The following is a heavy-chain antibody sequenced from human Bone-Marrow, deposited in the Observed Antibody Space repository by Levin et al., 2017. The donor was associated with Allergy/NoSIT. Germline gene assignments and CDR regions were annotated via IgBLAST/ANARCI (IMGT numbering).Heavy chain of an antibody. J-gene: IGHJ6*02. CDR3: ARVHVSSRSCYAVWGMDV. Sequence: GGSLRPSCVVSGPTFSDTYVSWVRQPPGKGLEWLSYISGSGTTVSYANSVKGRFTLSRDNAKNSVSLQMNSLRCQDTTMYDCARVHVSSRSCYAVWGMDVWGQGTTVTVSS. D-gene: IGHD3-22*01. V-gene: IGHV3-11*01. CDR2: ISGSGTTV. CDR1: GPTFSDTY.